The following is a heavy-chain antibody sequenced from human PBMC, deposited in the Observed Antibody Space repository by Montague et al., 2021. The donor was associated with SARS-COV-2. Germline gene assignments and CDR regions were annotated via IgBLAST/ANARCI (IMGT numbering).Heavy chain of an antibody. V-gene: IGHV3-48*03. Sequence: SLRLSCAASGLTFSNYEMNWVRQAPGKGLEWVLYVSSSGSTIYYADSVKGRFTISRDNAQNSLYLQMNSLRAEDTGVYYCARDRGYGDFYYYGMDVWGQGTTVTVPS. J-gene: IGHJ6*02. CDR3: ARDRGYGDFYYYGMDV. CDR1: GLTFSNYE. D-gene: IGHD3-10*01. CDR2: VSSSGSTI.